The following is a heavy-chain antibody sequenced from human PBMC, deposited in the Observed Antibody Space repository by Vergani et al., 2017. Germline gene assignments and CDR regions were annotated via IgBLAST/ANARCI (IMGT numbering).Heavy chain of an antibody. J-gene: IGHJ5*02. Sequence: QVQLVQSWAEVKKPGASVKVSCKASGYTFTGYYMHWVRQAPGQGLAWMGWINPNSGGTNYAQTFQGRVTMTRDTSISTAYMELSRLRYDDTAVYYCARGNRDYGSSGYYYGSWFDPWGQGTLVTVSS. CDR1: GYTFTGYY. D-gene: IGHD3-22*01. CDR2: INPNSGGT. V-gene: IGHV1-2*02. CDR3: ARGNRDYGSSGYYYGSWFDP.